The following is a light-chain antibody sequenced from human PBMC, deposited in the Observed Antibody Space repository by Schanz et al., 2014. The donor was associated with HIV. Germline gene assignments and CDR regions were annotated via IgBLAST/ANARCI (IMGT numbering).Light chain of an antibody. CDR3: ATWDDSLNGWV. CDR2: NTY. CDR1: SSSIKTNT. V-gene: IGLV1-44*01. J-gene: IGLJ3*02. Sequence: QSVLTQPPSASGTPGQRVTISCSGSSSSIKTNTVHWFQQLPGTAPKLLIYNTYHRPSGVPDRFSGSDSGASASLAISGLQAEDEADFFCATWDDSLNGWVFGGGTKLTVL.